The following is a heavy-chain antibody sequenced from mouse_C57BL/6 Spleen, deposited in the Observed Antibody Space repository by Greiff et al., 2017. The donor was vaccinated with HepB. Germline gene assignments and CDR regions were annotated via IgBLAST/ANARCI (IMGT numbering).Heavy chain of an antibody. V-gene: IGHV1-26*01. CDR2: INPNNGGT. D-gene: IGHD2-3*01. J-gene: IGHJ1*03. CDR1: GYTFTDYY. CDR3: ARTFYDGYLWYFDV. Sequence: EVQLQQSGPELVKPGASVKISCKASGYTFTDYYMNWVKQSHGKSLEWIGDINPNNGGTSYNQKFKGKATLTVDKSSSTAYMELRSLTSEDSAVYYCARTFYDGYLWYFDVWGTGTTVTVSS.